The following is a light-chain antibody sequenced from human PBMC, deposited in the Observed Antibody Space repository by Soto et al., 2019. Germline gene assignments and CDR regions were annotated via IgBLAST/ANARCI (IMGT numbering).Light chain of an antibody. V-gene: IGKV1D-12*01. CDR3: QQADRFPLT. CDR1: QDISSW. CDR2: AAS. Sequence: DIQMTQSPSSVSASVGDRVIITCRASQDISSWLAWYQQKAGEAPKLLIFAASRLHSGVPSRFSGSVSGPDFTLTITNLQPEDFATYYCQQADRFPLTFGGGTKVEIK. J-gene: IGKJ4*01.